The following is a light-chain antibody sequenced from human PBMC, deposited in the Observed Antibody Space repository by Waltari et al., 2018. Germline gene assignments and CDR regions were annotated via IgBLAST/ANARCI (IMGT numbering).Light chain of an antibody. CDR3: QQYNLSPYT. CDR2: KSF. CDR1: QSISNY. Sequence: DIQMTLSPSTLSASVRDRVTITCRASQSISNYLAWYQQKPGKAPKVLIYKSFSLQSGVPSRFSGSGSETEFTLTISSLQPDDFATYYCQQYNLSPYTFGQGTTLEI. V-gene: IGKV1-5*03. J-gene: IGKJ2*01.